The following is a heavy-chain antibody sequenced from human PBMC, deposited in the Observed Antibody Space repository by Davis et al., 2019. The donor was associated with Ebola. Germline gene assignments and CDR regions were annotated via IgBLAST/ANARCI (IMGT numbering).Heavy chain of an antibody. D-gene: IGHD6-19*01. Sequence: PGGSLRLSCAASGFSFSSYAMSWVRQAPGKGLEWVSAISGSGGSTYYADSVKGRFTIYRDNSKNTLYLQMNSLRAEDTAVYYCAKDHIAVAGYDAFDIWGQGTMVTVSS. J-gene: IGHJ3*02. CDR3: AKDHIAVAGYDAFDI. CDR1: GFSFSSYA. V-gene: IGHV3-23*01. CDR2: ISGSGGST.